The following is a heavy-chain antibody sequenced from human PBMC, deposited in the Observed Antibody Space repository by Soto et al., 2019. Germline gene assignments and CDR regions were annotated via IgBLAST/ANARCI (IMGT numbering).Heavy chain of an antibody. Sequence: SETLSLTCTVSGGSISSSNYYWGWIRQPPGKGLEWIGSIYYSGSTYYNPSLKSRVTISVDTSKNQFSLKLSSVTAADTAVYYCARQLGYSSGWYSDYWGQGTLVTVSS. CDR1: GGSISSSNYY. CDR3: ARQLGYSSGWYSDY. J-gene: IGHJ4*02. V-gene: IGHV4-39*01. CDR2: IYYSGST. D-gene: IGHD6-19*01.